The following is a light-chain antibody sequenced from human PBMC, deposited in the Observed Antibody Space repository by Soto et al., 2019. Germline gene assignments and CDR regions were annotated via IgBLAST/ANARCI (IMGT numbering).Light chain of an antibody. V-gene: IGLV7-46*01. Sequence: QAVVTQEPSVTVSPGGTVTLTCGSSTGAVTSGHYPYWFQQKPGQAPRTLIYDTNNRHSWTPARFSGSLLGGKAALTLSGAQPEDEAEYYCLLSYSDGRGVFGGGTKLTVL. J-gene: IGLJ2*01. CDR2: DTN. CDR1: TGAVTSGHY. CDR3: LLSYSDGRGV.